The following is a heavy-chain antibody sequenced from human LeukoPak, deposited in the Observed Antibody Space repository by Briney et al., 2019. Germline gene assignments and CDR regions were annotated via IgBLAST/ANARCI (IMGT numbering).Heavy chain of an antibody. Sequence: GESLKISCKGSGYSFISYWIGWVRQMPGKGLEWMGIIYPGDSDTTYSPSFQGQVTISADKSINTAYLQWRSLKASDTAMYYCARSFAHVERYYFDYWGQGTLVNVSS. CDR2: IYPGDSDT. V-gene: IGHV5-51*01. CDR1: GYSFISYW. CDR3: ARSFAHVERYYFDY. D-gene: IGHD1-1*01. J-gene: IGHJ4*02.